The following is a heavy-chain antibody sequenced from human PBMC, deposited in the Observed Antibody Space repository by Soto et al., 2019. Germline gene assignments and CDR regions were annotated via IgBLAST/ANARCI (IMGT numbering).Heavy chain of an antibody. V-gene: IGHV1-2*02. CDR3: ARGYCSAIVCSHYFYY. CDR1: GYTFTGNY. CDR2: INPTTGGT. Sequence: VQLVQSGAEVKKPGASVKVSCKASGYTFTGNYMHWVRQAPGRGLEWMALINPTTGGTQYAQKFQGRVTVTGDTSISTAYMDLSSLRSDDTATYFCARGYCSAIVCSHYFYYWGQGTLVTVSS. J-gene: IGHJ4*02. D-gene: IGHD2-15*01.